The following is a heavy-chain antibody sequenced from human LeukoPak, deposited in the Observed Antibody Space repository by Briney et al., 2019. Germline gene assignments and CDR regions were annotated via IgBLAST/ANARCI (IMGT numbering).Heavy chain of an antibody. CDR2: FDPEDGET. CDR3: ARGMSIVATANFDY. Sequence: ASVKVSCKVSGYTLTELSMHWVRQAPGKGLGWMGGFDPEDGETIYAQKFQGRVTITADKSTSTAYMELSSLRSEDTAVYYCARGMSIVATANFDYWGQGTLVTVSS. D-gene: IGHD5-12*01. CDR1: GYTLTELS. V-gene: IGHV1-24*01. J-gene: IGHJ4*02.